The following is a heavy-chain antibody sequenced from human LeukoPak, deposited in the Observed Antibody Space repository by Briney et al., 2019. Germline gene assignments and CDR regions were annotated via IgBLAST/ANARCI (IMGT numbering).Heavy chain of an antibody. J-gene: IGHJ4*02. CDR2: INHSGST. CDR3: ARRAARPERYFDY. CDR1: GGSFSGYY. Sequence: SETLSLTCAVYGGSFSGYYWSWIRQPPGKGLEWIGEINHSGSTNYNPSLKSRVTISVDTSKNQFSLKLSSVTAADTAVYYCARRAARPERYFDYWGQGTLVTVSS. D-gene: IGHD6-6*01. V-gene: IGHV4-34*01.